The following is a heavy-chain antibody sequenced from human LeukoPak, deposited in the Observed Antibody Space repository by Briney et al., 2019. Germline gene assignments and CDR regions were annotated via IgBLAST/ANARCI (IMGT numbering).Heavy chain of an antibody. J-gene: IGHJ3*02. CDR2: INPNSGGT. CDR1: GYTFAGYY. V-gene: IGHV1-2*02. CDR3: ARDRRYWLLWLREFDAFDI. D-gene: IGHD3-10*01. Sequence: APVKVSCKASGYTFAGYYMHWVRQAPGQGLEWMGWINPNSGGTNYAQKFQGRVTMTRDTSISTAYMELSRLRSDDTAVYYCARDRRYWLLWLREFDAFDIWGQGTMVTVSS.